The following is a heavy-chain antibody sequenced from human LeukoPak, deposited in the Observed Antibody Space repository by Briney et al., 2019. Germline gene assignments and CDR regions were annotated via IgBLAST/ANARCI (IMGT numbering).Heavy chain of an antibody. J-gene: IGHJ4*02. V-gene: IGHV3-33*01. CDR3: TRYNNDHFDY. D-gene: IGHD1-14*01. Sequence: GGSLRLSCAGSGFTFGGYGMHWFGQTPGKGLEGVAVIAYDGSRAFYADSVKGRFTISRDNSKNTMSVQMDDLRAEDTAVYYCTRYNNDHFDYWGQGTLVTVSS. CDR2: IAYDGSRA. CDR1: GFTFGGYG.